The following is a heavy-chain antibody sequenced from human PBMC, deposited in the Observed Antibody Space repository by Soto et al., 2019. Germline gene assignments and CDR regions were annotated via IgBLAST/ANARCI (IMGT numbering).Heavy chain of an antibody. J-gene: IGHJ5*02. CDR1: GYTFTSYY. D-gene: IGHD3-16*01. CDR3: ARDQGVLGNWFDP. CDR2: INPSGGST. Sequence: QVQLVQSGAEVKKPGASVKVSCKASGYTFTSYYMHWVRQAPGQGLEWMGIINPSGGSTSYAQTFQVRVTMTRDTSTSTVYMELRSLRSEDTDVYYCARDQGVLGNWFDPWGQGTLVTVSS. V-gene: IGHV1-46*03.